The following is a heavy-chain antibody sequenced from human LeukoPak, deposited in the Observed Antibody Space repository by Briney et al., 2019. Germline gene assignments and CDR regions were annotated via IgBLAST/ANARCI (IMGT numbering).Heavy chain of an antibody. CDR2: IYLSGDT. V-gene: IGHV4-4*02. CDR1: GDSITNSHW. Sequence: PSGTLSLTCAVSGDSITNSHWWSWVRQPPGKGLEWIGVIYLSGDTDYNPSLKSRVTISIDKSKNQIALELTSVTAADTAVYYCAKEIVGAPTPGAYWGQGILVTVSS. CDR3: AKEIVGAPTPGAY. J-gene: IGHJ4*02. D-gene: IGHD1-26*01.